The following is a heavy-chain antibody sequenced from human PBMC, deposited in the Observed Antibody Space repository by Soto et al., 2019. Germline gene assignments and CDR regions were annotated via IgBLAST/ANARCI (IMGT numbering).Heavy chain of an antibody. CDR1: GFTFSSYA. CDR2: ISDDGSNK. Sequence: QVQLVESGGGVVQPGRSLRLSCAASGFTFSSYAMHWVRQAPGKGLEWVAVISDDGSNKYYADSVKGRFTISRDNSKNTLYLQMTSLRAEDTAVYYCASRRFDYWGQGTLVTVSS. J-gene: IGHJ4*02. V-gene: IGHV3-30-3*01. CDR3: ASRRFDY.